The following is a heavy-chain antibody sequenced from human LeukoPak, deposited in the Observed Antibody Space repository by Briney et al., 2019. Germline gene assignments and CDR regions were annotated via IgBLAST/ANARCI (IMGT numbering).Heavy chain of an antibody. CDR3: ARDFHRRYYDSSGYNAFDI. J-gene: IGHJ3*02. CDR2: INHSGST. D-gene: IGHD3-22*01. V-gene: IGHV4-34*01. CDR1: GGSFSGYY. Sequence: PSETLSLTCAVYGGSFSGYYWSWIRQPPGKGLEWVGEINHSGSTNYNPSLKSRVTISVDTSKNQLSLKLSSVTAADTAVYYCARDFHRRYYDSSGYNAFDIWGQGTMVTVSS.